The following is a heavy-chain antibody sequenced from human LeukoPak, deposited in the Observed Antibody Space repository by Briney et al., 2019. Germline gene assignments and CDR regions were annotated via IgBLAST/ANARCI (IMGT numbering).Heavy chain of an antibody. Sequence: KAGGSLRLSCAASGFTFSSYSMNWVRQAPGKGLEWVSSISSSSSYIYYADSVKGRFTISRDNAKNSLYLQMNSLRAEDTAVYYCARDLAVAGFFDYWGQGTLVTVSS. D-gene: IGHD6-19*01. CDR3: ARDLAVAGFFDY. V-gene: IGHV3-21*01. CDR2: ISSSSSYI. J-gene: IGHJ4*02. CDR1: GFTFSSYS.